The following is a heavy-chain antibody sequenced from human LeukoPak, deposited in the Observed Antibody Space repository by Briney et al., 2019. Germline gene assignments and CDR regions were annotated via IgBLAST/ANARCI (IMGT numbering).Heavy chain of an antibody. CDR2: IYTSGST. CDR1: GGSISSGSYY. V-gene: IGHV4-61*02. D-gene: IGHD3-10*01. CDR3: AREGLNMVRGVIPKEAWGWFDP. Sequence: PSETLSLTCTVSGGSISSGSYYWNWIRQPAGKGLEWIGRIYTSGSTNYNPSLKSRVTISVDTSKNQFSLKLSSVTAADTAVYYCAREGLNMVRGVIPKEAWGWFDPWGQGILVTVSS. J-gene: IGHJ5*02.